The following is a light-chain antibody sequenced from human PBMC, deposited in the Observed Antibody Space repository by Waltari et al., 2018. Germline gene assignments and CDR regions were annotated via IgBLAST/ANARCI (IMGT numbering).Light chain of an antibody. Sequence: ELVLTQSPATLSLSPGERATLSCRSSQSVSTYLAWYQQSPGQAPRLLIYDASNSATGVPARFSGSGSGTDFTLTISSLAPEDSAIYYCQQRRNWPRQYTFGQGTKLEI. CDR2: DAS. V-gene: IGKV3-11*01. CDR3: QQRRNWPRQYT. J-gene: IGKJ2*01. CDR1: QSVSTY.